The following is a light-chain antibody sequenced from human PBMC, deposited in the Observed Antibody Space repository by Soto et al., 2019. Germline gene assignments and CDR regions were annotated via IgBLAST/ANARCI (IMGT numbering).Light chain of an antibody. CDR1: QSVSSSY. Sequence: EIVLTQSPGTLSLSPGERATLSCRASQSVSSSYLAWYQQKPGQAPRLLISGASSRANGLPGGFSGSGAGTDFTLTISSLESEDFAVSYCQQYGSSPSTFGLGTKLEIK. CDR3: QQYGSSPST. J-gene: IGKJ2*01. V-gene: IGKV3-20*01. CDR2: GAS.